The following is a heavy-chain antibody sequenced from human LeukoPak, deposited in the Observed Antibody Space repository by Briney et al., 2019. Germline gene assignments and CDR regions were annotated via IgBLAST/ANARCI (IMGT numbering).Heavy chain of an antibody. CDR2: IKQDGSEK. CDR3: TRVRCSGGTCYSSDY. CDR1: GFIFSTYW. D-gene: IGHD2-15*01. Sequence: GGPLILSCAASGFIFSTYWMTWVRQGPGKGLEWVANIKQDGSEKYYVDSVKGRFTISRDNAKNSLFLQMNSLRAEDTAVYYCTRVRCSGGTCYSSDYWGQGTLVTVSS. J-gene: IGHJ4*02. V-gene: IGHV3-7*02.